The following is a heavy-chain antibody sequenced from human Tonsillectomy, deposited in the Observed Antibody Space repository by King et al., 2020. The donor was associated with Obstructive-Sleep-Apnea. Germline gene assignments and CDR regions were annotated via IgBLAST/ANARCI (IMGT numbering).Heavy chain of an antibody. V-gene: IGHV3-23*04. J-gene: IGHJ4*02. CDR3: AKDKYGEYVPTCFDY. CDR2: ISGSGGST. CDR1: GLTFSRSA. Sequence: VQLVESGGALVQPGGSLRLSCVASGLTFSRSAMSWVRQAPGKGLEWVSGISGSGGSTYYGDPVNGRFTVSRDNSKNTLYLQMNSLRTEDTAVYYCAKDKYGEYVPTCFDYWGQGALVTVSS. D-gene: IGHD4-17*01.